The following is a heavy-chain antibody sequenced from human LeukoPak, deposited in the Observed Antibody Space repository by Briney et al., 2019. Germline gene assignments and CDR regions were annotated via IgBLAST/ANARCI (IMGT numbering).Heavy chain of an antibody. J-gene: IGHJ5*02. D-gene: IGHD3-3*01. CDR2: IYTSGST. V-gene: IGHV4-4*09. CDR1: GGSISSYY. CDR3: ARHSATRSPSSDFWSGPRGSWFDP. Sequence: SETLSLTCTVSGGSISSYYWSWIRQPPGKGLEWIGYIYTSGSTNYNPSLKSRVTISVDTSKNQFSLKLSSVTAADTAVYYCARHSATRSPSSDFWSGPRGSWFDPWGQGTLVTVSS.